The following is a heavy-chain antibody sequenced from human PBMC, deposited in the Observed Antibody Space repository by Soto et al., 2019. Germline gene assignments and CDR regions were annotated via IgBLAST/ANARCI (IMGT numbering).Heavy chain of an antibody. CDR3: ARDRIVGATGMDY. CDR1: GFTFSSYG. J-gene: IGHJ4*02. CDR2: IWYDGSNK. V-gene: IGHV3-33*01. D-gene: IGHD1-26*01. Sequence: QVQLVESGGGVVQPGRSLRLSCAASGFTFSSYGMHWVRQAPGKGLEWVAVIWYDGSNKYYADSVKGRFTISRDNSKNTLYLQMNSLRAEDTAVYYGARDRIVGATGMDYWGQGTLVTVSS.